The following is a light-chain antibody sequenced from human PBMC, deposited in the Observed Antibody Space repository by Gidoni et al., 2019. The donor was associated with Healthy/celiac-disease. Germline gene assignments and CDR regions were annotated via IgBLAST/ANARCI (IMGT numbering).Light chain of an antibody. CDR2: WAS. Sequence: SVLSSSNNKNYLNWYQQKAGQPPKLLFYWASTRESGVPDRFSGGFSGTDFTLTISSLQAEDVAVYYCQSRLTFGGXTKVE. CDR1: SVLSSSNNKNY. V-gene: IGKV4-1*01. CDR3: QSRLT. J-gene: IGKJ4*01.